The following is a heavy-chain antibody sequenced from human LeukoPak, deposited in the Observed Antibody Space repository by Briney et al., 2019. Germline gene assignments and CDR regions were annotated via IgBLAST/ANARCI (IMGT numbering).Heavy chain of an antibody. Sequence: GSLRLSCAASGFTFSSYSMNWARQAPGKGLEWVSSISSSSSYIYYADSVKGRFTISRDNAKNSLYLQMNSLRAEDTAVYYCAKAPPYKKYFDYWGQGTLVTVSS. D-gene: IGHD1-1*01. CDR1: GFTFSSYS. V-gene: IGHV3-21*04. CDR3: AKAPPYKKYFDY. J-gene: IGHJ4*02. CDR2: ISSSSSYI.